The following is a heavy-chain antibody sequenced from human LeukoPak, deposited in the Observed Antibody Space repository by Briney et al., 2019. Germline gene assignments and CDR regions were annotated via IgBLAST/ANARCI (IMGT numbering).Heavy chain of an antibody. Sequence: GGSLRLSCAASGFTFSDYYMSWIRQAPGKGLEWVSYISSSGSTIYYADSVKGRFTISRDNAKNSLYLQMNSLRAEDTAVYYCTRVRSSFQRDAFDIWGQGTMVTVSS. D-gene: IGHD1-26*01. V-gene: IGHV3-11*01. CDR3: TRVRSSFQRDAFDI. J-gene: IGHJ3*02. CDR2: ISSSGSTI. CDR1: GFTFSDYY.